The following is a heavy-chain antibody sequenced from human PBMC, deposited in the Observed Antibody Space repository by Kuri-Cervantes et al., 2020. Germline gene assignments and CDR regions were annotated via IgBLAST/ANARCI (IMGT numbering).Heavy chain of an antibody. V-gene: IGHV3-11*04. CDR1: GFTFSDHY. D-gene: IGHD6-19*01. J-gene: IGHJ5*02. CDR3: VRDYSSGWYRFDP. Sequence: GESLKISCAAAGFTFSDHYMDWVRQAPGKGLEWVSYISSGATSIYYADSVKGRFTISRDIAENSLYLQMNSLRPEDTAVYYCVRDYSSGWYRFDPWGQGTLVTVSS. CDR2: ISSGATSI.